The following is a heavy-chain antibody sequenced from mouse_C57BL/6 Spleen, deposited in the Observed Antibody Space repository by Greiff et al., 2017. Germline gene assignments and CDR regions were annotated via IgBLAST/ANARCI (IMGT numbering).Heavy chain of an antibody. D-gene: IGHD1-1*01. J-gene: IGHJ4*01. Sequence: EVQGVESGGGLVQPGGSLSLSCAASGFTFTDYYMSWVRQPPGKALEWFGFIRYKANGYTTEYSASVKGRFTISRDNSQSILYLQMNAMRAEDSDTYYCARSPFITTGVARYYAMDYWGQGTSVTVSS. V-gene: IGHV7-3*01. CDR2: IRYKANGYTT. CDR1: GFTFTDYY. CDR3: ARSPFITTGVARYYAMDY.